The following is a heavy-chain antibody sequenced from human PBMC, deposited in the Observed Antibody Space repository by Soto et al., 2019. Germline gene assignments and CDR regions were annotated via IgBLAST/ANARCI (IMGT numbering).Heavy chain of an antibody. Sequence: GGSLRLSCAASGFTFSSYAMSWVRQAPGKGLEWVSAISGSGGSTYYADSVKGRFTISRDNSKNTLYLQMNSLRAEDTAVYYCAKTLAGGRITIFGVVIIPGAYGMDVWGQGTTVTVSS. D-gene: IGHD3-3*01. J-gene: IGHJ6*02. CDR3: AKTLAGGRITIFGVVIIPGAYGMDV. V-gene: IGHV3-23*01. CDR2: ISGSGGST. CDR1: GFTFSSYA.